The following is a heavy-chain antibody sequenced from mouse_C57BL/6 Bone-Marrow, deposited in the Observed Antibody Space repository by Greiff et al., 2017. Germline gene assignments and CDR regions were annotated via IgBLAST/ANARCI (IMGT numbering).Heavy chain of an antibody. Sequence: EVQLEQSGAGLVKPGASLKLSCAASGFTFTSYAMSWVRQTPEKSLEWVATISDGGSYTYYPDNVKGRFTIAIDNAKNTLYLQLSHLKSEDTAMYDCARDDYGNVYFDVGGRGTTVTVTA. J-gene: IGHJ1*03. V-gene: IGHV5-4*01. D-gene: IGHD2-4*01. CDR2: ISDGGSYT. CDR1: GFTFTSYA. CDR3: ARDDYGNVYFDV.